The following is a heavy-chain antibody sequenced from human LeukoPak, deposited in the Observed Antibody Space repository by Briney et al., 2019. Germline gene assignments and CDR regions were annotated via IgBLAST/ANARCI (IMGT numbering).Heavy chain of an antibody. CDR1: GLSISSDYY. J-gene: IGHJ4*02. CDR2: IYHRGST. V-gene: IGHV4-38-2*02. D-gene: IGHD3-10*01. CDR3: ARRYGSRRYFDF. Sequence: PSETLSLTCTVSGLSISSDYYWGWIREPPGKGLEWVGSIYHRGSTYYNPSLKSRVTISVDTSKNQFSLKLSSVTAADTAVYYCARRYGSRRYFDFWGQGTLDTVSS.